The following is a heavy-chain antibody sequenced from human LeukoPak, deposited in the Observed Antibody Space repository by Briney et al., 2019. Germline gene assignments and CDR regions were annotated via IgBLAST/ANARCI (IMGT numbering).Heavy chain of an antibody. CDR3: ARDQIVVVPAAIRYTYGMDV. D-gene: IGHD2-2*02. V-gene: IGHV3-48*01. CDR1: GFTFSSYS. Sequence: GGSLRLSCAAFGFTFSSYSMNWVRQAPGKGLEWVSYISSSSSTIYYADSVKGRFTISRDNAKNSLYLQMNSLRAEDTAVYYCARDQIVVVPAAIRYTYGMDVWGQGTTVTASS. CDR2: ISSSSSTI. J-gene: IGHJ6*02.